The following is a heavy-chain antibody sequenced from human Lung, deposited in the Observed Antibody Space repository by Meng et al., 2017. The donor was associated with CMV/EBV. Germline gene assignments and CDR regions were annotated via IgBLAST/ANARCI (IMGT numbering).Heavy chain of an antibody. CDR1: GGXISSSSW. V-gene: IGHV4-4*01. CDR2: IHHSGRT. CDR3: AREYCSATSCYLVASGGMDV. Sequence: LXCAVSGGXISSSSWWSWVRQHPGKGLEWIGEIHHSGRTKYNPSLKSRVIISVDKSKNQFTLNLSSVTAADTAVYFCAREYCSATSCYLVASGGMDVXGQGXTVTVSS. J-gene: IGHJ6*02. D-gene: IGHD2-2*01.